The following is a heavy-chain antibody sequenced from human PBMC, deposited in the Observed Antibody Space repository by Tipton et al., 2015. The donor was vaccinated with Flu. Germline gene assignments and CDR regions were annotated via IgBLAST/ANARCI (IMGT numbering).Heavy chain of an antibody. CDR1: GFTFSSYE. D-gene: IGHD7-27*01. J-gene: IGHJ4*02. CDR2: ITSSGITI. Sequence: QLVQSGGGLVQPGGSLRLSCAASGFTFSSYEMNWVRQAPGKGLEWVSYITSSGITISYADSVRGRFTISRDNTKKSLYLQLNSLRVEDTAIYYCATLTGDDYWGQGILVTASS. CDR3: ATLTGDDY. V-gene: IGHV3-48*03.